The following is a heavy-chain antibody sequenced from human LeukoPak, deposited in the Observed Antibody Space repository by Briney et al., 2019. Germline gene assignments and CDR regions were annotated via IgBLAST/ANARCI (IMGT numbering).Heavy chain of an antibody. CDR1: GGSIRSYY. CDR2: IYYSATT. V-gene: IGHV4-59*08. D-gene: IGHD5-18*01. Sequence: SETLSLTCTVSGGSIRSYYWGWTPQRPGKRLEGIAYIYYSATTNYSPSLNRRVPISVHTSKNQCSLKLSAVTAPDTAVYYCARHVTPYSELVYWGHGNLVTVSS. CDR3: ARHVTPYSELVY. J-gene: IGHJ4*01.